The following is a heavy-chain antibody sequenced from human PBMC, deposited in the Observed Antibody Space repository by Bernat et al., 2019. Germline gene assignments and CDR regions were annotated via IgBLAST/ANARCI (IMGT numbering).Heavy chain of an antibody. J-gene: IGHJ6*02. D-gene: IGHD3-22*01. CDR3: AKAGYDSSGYNYYYYGMDV. Sequence: EVQLVESGGGLVQPGGSPRLSCAASGFTFSSYAMSWVRQAPGKGLEWVSAISGSGGSTYYADSVKGRFTISRDNSKNTLYLQMNSLRAEDTAVYYCAKAGYDSSGYNYYYYGMDVWGQGTTVTVSS. CDR1: GFTFSSYA. V-gene: IGHV3-23*04. CDR2: ISGSGGST.